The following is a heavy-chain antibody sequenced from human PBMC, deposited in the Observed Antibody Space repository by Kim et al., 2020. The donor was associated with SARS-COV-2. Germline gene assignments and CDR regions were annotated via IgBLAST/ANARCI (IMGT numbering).Heavy chain of an antibody. J-gene: IGHJ2*01. CDR1: GGTFTSHP. V-gene: IGHV1-69*04. CDR3: AREIEVAGVYWFFDL. D-gene: IGHD6-19*01. CDR2: IITPLDRA. Sequence: SVKVSCKASGGTFTSHPISWVRQAPGQGLEWMGRIITPLDRADSAQRFQGRVTITADKSTGTVHMDLTSLTSEDTAVYFCAREIEVAGVYWFFDLWGRG.